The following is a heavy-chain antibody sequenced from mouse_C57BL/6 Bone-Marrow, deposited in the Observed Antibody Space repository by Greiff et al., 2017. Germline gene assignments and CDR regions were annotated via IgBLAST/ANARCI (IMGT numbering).Heavy chain of an antibody. D-gene: IGHD2-3*01. CDR2: IDPSDSYT. CDR3: ARSYDGYFDY. J-gene: IGHJ2*01. V-gene: IGHV1-50*01. CDR1: GYTFTSYW. Sequence: VQLQQSGAELARPGASVKLSCKASGYTFTSYWMQWVKQRPGQGLEWIGEIDPSDSYTNYNQKFKGKATLTVDTSSSTAYMQLSSLTSEDSAVYYCARSYDGYFDYWGQGATLPVSS.